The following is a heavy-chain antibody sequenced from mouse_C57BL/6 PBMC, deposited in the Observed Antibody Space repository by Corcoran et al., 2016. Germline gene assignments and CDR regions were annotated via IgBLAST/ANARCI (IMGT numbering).Heavy chain of an antibody. CDR3: ARDDYYGSRAWFAY. CDR2: IYPGSGNT. Sequence: QVQLKQSGAELVRPGASVKLSCKASGYTFTDYYINWVKQRPGQGLEWIARIYPGSGNTYYNEKFKGKATLTAEKSSSTAYMQLSSLTSEDSAVYFCARDDYYGSRAWFAYWGQGTLVTVSA. CDR1: GYTFTDYY. D-gene: IGHD1-1*01. J-gene: IGHJ3*01. V-gene: IGHV1-76*01.